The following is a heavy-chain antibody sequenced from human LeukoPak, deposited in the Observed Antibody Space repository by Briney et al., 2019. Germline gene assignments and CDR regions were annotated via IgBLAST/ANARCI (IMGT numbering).Heavy chain of an antibody. CDR2: IKQDGSEK. CDR3: ARAGQRATSVYGY. Sequence: GGSLRLSCAASGFTFSSYWMSWVRQAPGKGLEWVANIKQDGSEKYYVDSVEGRFTISRDNAKNSLYLQMNSLRAEDTAVYYCARAGQRATSVYGYWGQGTLVTVSS. CDR1: GFTFSSYW. J-gene: IGHJ4*02. V-gene: IGHV3-7*01. D-gene: IGHD1-26*01.